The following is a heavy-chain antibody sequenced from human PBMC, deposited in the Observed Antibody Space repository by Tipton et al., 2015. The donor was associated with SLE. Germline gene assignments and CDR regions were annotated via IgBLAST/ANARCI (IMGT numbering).Heavy chain of an antibody. CDR1: GGSVSSGSYY. D-gene: IGHD2-15*01. CDR3: ARDLSAEYCSGGSCPNWFDP. Sequence: TLSLTCTVSGGSVSSGSYYWNWIRQPPGKGLEWIGFIYYSGSTYYNPSLKSRVTISVDTSKNQFSLKLSSVTAADTAVYYCARDLSAEYCSGGSCPNWFDPWGQGTLVTVSS. J-gene: IGHJ5*02. CDR2: IYYSGST. V-gene: IGHV4-30-4*01.